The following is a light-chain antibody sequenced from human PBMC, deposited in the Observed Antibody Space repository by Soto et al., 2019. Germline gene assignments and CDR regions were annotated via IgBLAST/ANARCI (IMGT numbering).Light chain of an antibody. CDR3: QYYGSSPWT. CDR1: QSVSSNY. V-gene: IGKV3-20*01. CDR2: SAF. J-gene: IGKJ1*01. Sequence: EIVLTQSPGTLSLSPGERGTLSCRASQSVSSNYLAWYQQKPGQAPRLLIYSAFSRDTGIPDRFSGSVSGTDFTLTISRLEPEDFAVYYCQYYGSSPWTFGQGTKVEIK.